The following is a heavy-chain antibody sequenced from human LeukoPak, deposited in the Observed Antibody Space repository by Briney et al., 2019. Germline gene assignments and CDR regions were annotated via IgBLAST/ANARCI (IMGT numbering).Heavy chain of an antibody. CDR1: GFTFSSYS. CDR3: ARDPTADYYYSSGTADAFDI. D-gene: IGHD3-22*01. V-gene: IGHV3-21*01. CDR2: ISSSSSYI. Sequence: GGSLRLSCAASGFTFSSYSMNWVRQAPGKGLEWVSSISSSSSYIYYADSVKGRFTISRDNAKNSLYLQMNSLRAEDTAVYYCARDPTADYYYSSGTADAFDIWGQGAMVTVSS. J-gene: IGHJ3*02.